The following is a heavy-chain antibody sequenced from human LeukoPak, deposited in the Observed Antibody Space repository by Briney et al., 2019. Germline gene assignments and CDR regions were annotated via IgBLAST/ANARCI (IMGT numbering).Heavy chain of an antibody. CDR3: ARAHYYDWAFIY. CDR2: IYSSGST. V-gene: IGHV4-59*01. J-gene: IGHJ4*02. Sequence: SETLSLTCSVSGGSISDYYWSWIRQPPGKGLEWIGYIYSSGSTNYNPSLKSRVTMSVDTSKNQFSLKLNSVTAADTAVYYCARAHYYDWAFIYWCQGTLVTVSS. D-gene: IGHD3-22*01. CDR1: GGSISDYY.